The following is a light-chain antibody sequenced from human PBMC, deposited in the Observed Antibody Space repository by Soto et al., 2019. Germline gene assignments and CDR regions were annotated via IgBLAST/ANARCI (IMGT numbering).Light chain of an antibody. J-gene: IGKJ4*01. CDR2: AAS. CDR3: QKCKVAPFT. V-gene: IGKV1-27*01. CDR1: QGIDNH. Sequence: DIQMTQSPSSLSASLGDRVAITCRASQGIDNHLAWYQQKPGKAPKLLIYAASTLHSGVPSRFTGSGSGTDFTLTISSLKPEDAATYYCQKCKVAPFTFGGGTKVEI.